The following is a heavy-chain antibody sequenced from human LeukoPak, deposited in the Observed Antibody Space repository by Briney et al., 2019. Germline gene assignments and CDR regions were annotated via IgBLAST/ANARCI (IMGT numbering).Heavy chain of an antibody. Sequence: SETLSLTCTVSGVSISSYYWSWIRQPPGKGLEWIGYIYYSGSTNYNPSLKSRVTISVDTSKNQFSLKLSSVTAADTAVYYCARSEVGATGDYYYYYMDVWGKGTTVTISS. CDR3: ARSEVGATGDYYYYYMDV. D-gene: IGHD1-26*01. CDR1: GVSISSYY. CDR2: IYYSGST. V-gene: IGHV4-59*01. J-gene: IGHJ6*03.